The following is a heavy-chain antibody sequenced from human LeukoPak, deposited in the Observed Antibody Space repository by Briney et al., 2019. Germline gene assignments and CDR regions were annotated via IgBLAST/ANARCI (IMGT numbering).Heavy chain of an antibody. CDR1: GGSISSGDYY. J-gene: IGHJ4*02. CDR2: IYHSGST. D-gene: IGHD3-22*01. Sequence: PSQTLSLTCTVSGGSISSGDYYWSWIRQPPGKGLEWIGYIYHSGSTYYNPSLKSRVTISVDTSKNQFSLKLSSVTAADTAVYYCARGTYYYDSSGYYTSHFDYWGQGTLVTVSS. CDR3: ARGTYYYDSSGYYTSHFDY. V-gene: IGHV4-30-4*01.